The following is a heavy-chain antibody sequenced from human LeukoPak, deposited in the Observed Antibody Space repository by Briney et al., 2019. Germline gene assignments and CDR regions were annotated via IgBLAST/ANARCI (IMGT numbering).Heavy chain of an antibody. D-gene: IGHD3-3*01. CDR2: INAGNGNT. Sequence: GASVKVSCKASGYTFTSYAMHWVRQAPGQRLEWMGWINAGNGNTKYSQKLQGRVTMTTDTSTSTAYMELRSLRSDDTAVYYCARSRSHSFPVVWSGYYTDYYYYYMDVWGKGTTVTVSS. CDR1: GYTFTSYA. J-gene: IGHJ6*03. CDR3: ARSRSHSFPVVWSGYYTDYYYYYMDV. V-gene: IGHV1-3*01.